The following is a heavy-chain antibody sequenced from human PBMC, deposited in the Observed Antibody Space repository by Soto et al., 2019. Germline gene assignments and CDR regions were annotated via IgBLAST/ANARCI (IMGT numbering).Heavy chain of an antibody. J-gene: IGHJ6*02. CDR1: GGSISSYY. Sequence: SETLSLTCTVSGGSISSYYWSWIRQPPGKGLEWIGYIYYSGSTNYNPSLKSRVTISVDTSKNQFSLNLTSVTATDTAVYYCVRYYGSDYYYGMDVWDQGTTVTVSS. D-gene: IGHD3-10*01. V-gene: IGHV4-59*01. CDR2: IYYSGST. CDR3: VRYYGSDYYYGMDV.